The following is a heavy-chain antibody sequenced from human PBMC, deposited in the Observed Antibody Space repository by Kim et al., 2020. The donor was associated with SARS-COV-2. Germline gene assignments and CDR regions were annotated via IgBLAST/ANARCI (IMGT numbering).Heavy chain of an antibody. CDR3: ARLIVGATNPYGYYFD. CDR1: GGSISSSSYY. CDR2: IYYSGTT. J-gene: IGHJ4*01. Sequence: SETLSLTCTVSGGSISSSSYYWGWIRQPPGKGLEWVGSIYYSGTTYYNPSLKSRVAISVDTSKNQFSLKLSAVTAADTAVYYCARLIVGATNPYGYYFD. D-gene: IGHD1-26*01. V-gene: IGHV4-39*01.